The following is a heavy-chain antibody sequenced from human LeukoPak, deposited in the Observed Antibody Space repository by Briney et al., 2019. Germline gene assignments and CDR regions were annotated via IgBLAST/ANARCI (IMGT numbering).Heavy chain of an antibody. CDR3: ARDTKEAGYYSSSFFDY. V-gene: IGHV1-3*01. D-gene: IGHD3-9*01. Sequence: GASVKVSCKASGYTFTSYAMHWVRQAPGQRLEWMGWINAGNGNTKYSQKFQGRVTITRDTSASTAYMELSSLRSEDTAVYYCARDTKEAGYYSSSFFDYWGQGTLVTVSS. J-gene: IGHJ4*02. CDR1: GYTFTSYA. CDR2: INAGNGNT.